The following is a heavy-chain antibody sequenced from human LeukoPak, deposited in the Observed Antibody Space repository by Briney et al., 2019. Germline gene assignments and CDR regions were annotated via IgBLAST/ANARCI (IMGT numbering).Heavy chain of an antibody. CDR1: GGSISSGGYY. CDR3: AREGGGYFDP. D-gene: IGHD6-13*01. CDR2: IYYSGST. Sequence: SETLSLTCTVSGGSISSGGYYWSWIRQPPGKGLEWIGYIYYSGSTNYNPSLKSRVTISVDTSKNQFSLKLSSVTAADTAVYYCAREGGGYFDPWGQGTLVTVSS. J-gene: IGHJ5*02. V-gene: IGHV4-61*08.